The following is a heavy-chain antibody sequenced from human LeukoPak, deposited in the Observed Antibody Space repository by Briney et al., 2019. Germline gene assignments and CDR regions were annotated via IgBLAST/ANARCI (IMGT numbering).Heavy chain of an antibody. CDR2: IKEDGREA. CDR3: ARGIHFRDVWYVRE. D-gene: IGHD5-24*01. J-gene: IGHJ4*02. CDR1: GSTFSGHW. V-gene: IGHV3-7*01. Sequence: GGSLRLSCAGSGSTFSGHWLTWVRQAPGKGLEWVASIKEDGREAHYADSVKGRFTISRDNTKSTLYLQMNSLRVEDTAVYYCARGIHFRDVWYVREWGQGTLLTVSS.